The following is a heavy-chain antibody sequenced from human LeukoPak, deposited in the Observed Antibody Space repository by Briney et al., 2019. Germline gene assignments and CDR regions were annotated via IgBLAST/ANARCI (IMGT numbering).Heavy chain of an antibody. Sequence: SETPSLTCTVSGGSISSYYWSWIRQPAGKGLEWIGRIYISGSTNYNPSLKSRVTMSGDSSKNQFSLKLSSLTAADTAVYYCARERYSSGWYLDYWGQGTLVTVSS. CDR2: IYISGST. V-gene: IGHV4-4*07. J-gene: IGHJ4*02. CDR3: ARERYSSGWYLDY. D-gene: IGHD6-19*01. CDR1: GGSISSYY.